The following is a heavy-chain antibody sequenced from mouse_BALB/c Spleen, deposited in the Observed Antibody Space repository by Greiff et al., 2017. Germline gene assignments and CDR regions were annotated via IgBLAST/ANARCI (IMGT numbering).Heavy chain of an antibody. J-gene: IGHJ3*01. V-gene: IGHV6-6*02. Sequence: EVKLEESGGGLVQPGGSMKLSCAASGFTFSGYWMSWVRQTPEKGLEWVAEISLKYDNYATHYTESVKGTFTISRDASKSHLYLQMNSLRAEDTGNYCSTVGPPFAYWGQGTLVTVSA. CDR3: TVGPPFAY. D-gene: IGHD4-1*01. CDR1: GFTFSGYW. CDR2: ISLKYDNYAT.